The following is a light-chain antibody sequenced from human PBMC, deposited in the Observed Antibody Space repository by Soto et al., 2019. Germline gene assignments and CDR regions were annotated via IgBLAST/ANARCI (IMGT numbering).Light chain of an antibody. J-gene: IGLJ2*01. Sequence: QSALTQPASVSGSPGQSITIFCTGTSGDIGTYNLVSWYQQYPGRAPQLIIFEGNKRPSGVSNRFSASKSGNTASLASSGLQAEDDSDYHCCSYAGRSTVICGGGTKLTVL. CDR2: EGN. CDR1: SGDIGTYNL. V-gene: IGLV2-23*01. CDR3: CSYAGRSTVI.